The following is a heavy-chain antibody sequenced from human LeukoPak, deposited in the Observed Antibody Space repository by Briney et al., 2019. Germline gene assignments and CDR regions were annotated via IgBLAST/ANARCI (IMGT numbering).Heavy chain of an antibody. CDR2: ISAYNGNT. D-gene: IGHD3-22*01. Sequence: EASVKVSCKASGYTFTSYSISWVRQAPGQGLEWMGWISAYNGNTNYAQKLQGRVTMTTDTSTSTAYMELRSLRSDDTAVYYCARDLYYYDSSGYCHFDYWGQGTLVTVSS. CDR3: ARDLYYYDSSGYCHFDY. V-gene: IGHV1-18*01. CDR1: GYTFTSYS. J-gene: IGHJ4*02.